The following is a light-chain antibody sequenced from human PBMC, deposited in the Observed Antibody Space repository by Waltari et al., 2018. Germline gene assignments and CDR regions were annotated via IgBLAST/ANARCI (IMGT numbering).Light chain of an antibody. CDR2: NTS. Sequence: QTVVTQEPSLTVSPGGTVTLTCASSTGAVTSGYLPNWFQQKPGQAPRPLIYNTSNKHSWTPARFSGSLLGGKAALTLSGVQPEDEADYYCLLFYGGAWVFGGGTKLTVL. CDR1: TGAVTSGYL. J-gene: IGLJ3*02. CDR3: LLFYGGAWV. V-gene: IGLV7-43*01.